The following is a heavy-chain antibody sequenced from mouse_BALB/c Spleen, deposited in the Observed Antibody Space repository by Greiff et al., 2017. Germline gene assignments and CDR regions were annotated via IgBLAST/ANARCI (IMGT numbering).Heavy chain of an antibody. D-gene: IGHD1-1*01. CDR3: ARHYGSSYRAMDY. CDR1: GYAFTNYL. J-gene: IGHJ4*01. CDR2: INPGSGGT. V-gene: IGHV1-54*01. Sequence: LVESGAELVRPGTSVKVSCKASGYAFTNYLIEWVKQRPGQGLEWIGVINPGSGGTNYNEKFKGKATLTADKSSSTAYMQLSSLTSDDSAVYFCARHYGSSYRAMDYWGQGTSVTVSS.